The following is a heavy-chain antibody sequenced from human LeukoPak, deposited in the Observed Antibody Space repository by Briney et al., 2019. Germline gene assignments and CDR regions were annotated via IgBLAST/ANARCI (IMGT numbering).Heavy chain of an antibody. J-gene: IGHJ3*02. CDR3: ARDLTNIHTTGSTYDAIDI. CDR2: ISYDGTNK. CDR1: GFTFSNYA. V-gene: IGHV3-30*01. Sequence: SGGSLRLSCAASGFTFSNYAMHWVRQAPGKGLEWVALISYDGTNKYYADSVKGRFTISRDNSKNTLFLQMNSLRAEDTAVYYCARDLTNIHTTGSTYDAIDIWGQGTMVTVSS. D-gene: IGHD1-1*01.